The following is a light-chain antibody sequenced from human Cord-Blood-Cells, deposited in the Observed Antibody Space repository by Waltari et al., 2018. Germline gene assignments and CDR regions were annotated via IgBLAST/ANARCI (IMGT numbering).Light chain of an antibody. J-gene: IGLJ3*02. CDR1: HIGSKR. Sequence: SYVLTQPPSVSVAPGKTARITCGGKHIGSKRVQLYQQKPGQAPVLVIYYDSDRPSGIPERFSGSNSGNTATLTISRVEAGDEADYYCQVWDSSSDHPVFGGGTKLTVL. V-gene: IGLV3-21*04. CDR3: QVWDSSSDHPV. CDR2: YDS.